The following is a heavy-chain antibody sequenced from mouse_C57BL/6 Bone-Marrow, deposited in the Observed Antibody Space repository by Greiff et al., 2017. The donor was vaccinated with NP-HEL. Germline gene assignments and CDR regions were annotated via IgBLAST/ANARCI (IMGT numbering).Heavy chain of an antibody. CDR2: IYPRSGNT. D-gene: IGHD1-2*01. J-gene: IGHJ3*01. V-gene: IGHV1-81*01. CDR1: GYPFTSYG. CDR3: AKGTAFAY. Sequence: QVQLQQSGAELARPGASVKLSCKASGYPFTSYGISWVKQRTGQGLEWIGEIYPRSGNTYYNEKFKGKATLTADKSSSTAYMELRSLTSEDSAVYFCAKGTAFAYWGQGTLVTVSA.